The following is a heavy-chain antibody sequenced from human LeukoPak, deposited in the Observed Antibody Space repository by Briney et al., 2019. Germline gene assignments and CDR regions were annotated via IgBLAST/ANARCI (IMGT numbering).Heavy chain of an antibody. V-gene: IGHV3-30*02. CDR3: AKDPYGSSLGDDY. CDR1: GFTFSSYG. J-gene: IGHJ4*02. Sequence: QAGGSLRLSCAASGFTFSSYGMHWVRQAPGKGLEWVAIKRDDGTNKYYAESVKSRFTISRDNSRNTLYLQMNSLRAEDTAVYYCAKDPYGSSLGDDYWGQGTLVTVSS. CDR2: KRDDGTNK. D-gene: IGHD2-2*01.